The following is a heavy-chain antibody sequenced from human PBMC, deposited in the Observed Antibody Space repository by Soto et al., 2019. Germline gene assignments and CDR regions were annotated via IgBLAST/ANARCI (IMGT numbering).Heavy chain of an antibody. CDR1: GYTFTSYD. J-gene: IGHJ5*02. V-gene: IGHV1-18*01. CDR3: ARHGRGTAMGFTAGDWFDP. D-gene: IGHD5-18*01. Sequence: QVQLVQSGAEVKKPGASVKVSCKASGYTFTSYDISWVRQAPGQGLEWMGWISAYNGNTNYAQKLRGRVTMTTDTSTSTADMELRSLRSDDTAVYYCARHGRGTAMGFTAGDWFDPWGQGTLVTVSS. CDR2: ISAYNGNT.